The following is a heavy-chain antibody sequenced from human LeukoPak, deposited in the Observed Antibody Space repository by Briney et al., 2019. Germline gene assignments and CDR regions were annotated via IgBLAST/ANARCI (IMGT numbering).Heavy chain of an antibody. CDR1: GGSISSYY. D-gene: IGHD3-3*01. V-gene: IGHV4-34*01. CDR3: ARGGIGYDFWSGYYTCTPYYFDY. Sequence: PSETLSLTCTVSGGSISSYYWSWIRQPPGKGLEWIGEINHSGSTNYNPSLKSRVTISVDTSKNQFSLKLSSVTAADTAVYYCARGGIGYDFWSGYYTCTPYYFDYWGQGTLVTVSS. CDR2: INHSGST. J-gene: IGHJ4*02.